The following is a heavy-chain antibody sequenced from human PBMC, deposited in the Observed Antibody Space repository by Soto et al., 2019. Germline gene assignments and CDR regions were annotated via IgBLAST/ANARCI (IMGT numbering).Heavy chain of an antibody. CDR2: INPNSGGT. D-gene: IGHD3-10*01. CDR1: GYTFTGYY. Sequence: GASVKVSCKASGYTFTGYYMHWVRQAPGQGLEWMGWINPNSGGTNYAQKFQGWVTMTRDTSISTAYMELSRPRSDDTAVYYCARGRYYYYYGMDVWGQGTTVTVSS. J-gene: IGHJ6*02. CDR3: ARGRYYYYYGMDV. V-gene: IGHV1-2*04.